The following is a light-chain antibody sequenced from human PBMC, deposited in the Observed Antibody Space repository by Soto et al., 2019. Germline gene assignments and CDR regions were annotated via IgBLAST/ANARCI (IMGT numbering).Light chain of an antibody. CDR2: DAS. CDR3: QQRSNWPRT. CDR1: QSVRSY. Sequence: EVVLTHSPATLSLSPWERATLSGRASQSVRSYLAWYQQKPGQAPRLLIYDASNRATGIPARFSGSGSGTDFTLTISSLEPEDFAVYYCQQRSNWPRTFGQGTKVDIK. V-gene: IGKV3-11*01. J-gene: IGKJ1*01.